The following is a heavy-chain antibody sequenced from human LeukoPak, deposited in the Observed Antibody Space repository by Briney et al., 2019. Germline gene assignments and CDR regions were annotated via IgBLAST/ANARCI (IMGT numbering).Heavy chain of an antibody. CDR3: VSGYSGYDFDALDY. Sequence: SGGSLRLSCSASGFTFSSYAMHWVRQAPGKGLEYVSAISSNGGSTYYAGSVKGRFTISRDNSKNTLYLQMSSLRAEDTAVYYCVSGYSGYDFDALDYWGQGTLVTVSS. V-gene: IGHV3-64D*06. J-gene: IGHJ4*02. D-gene: IGHD5-12*01. CDR2: ISSNGGST. CDR1: GFTFSSYA.